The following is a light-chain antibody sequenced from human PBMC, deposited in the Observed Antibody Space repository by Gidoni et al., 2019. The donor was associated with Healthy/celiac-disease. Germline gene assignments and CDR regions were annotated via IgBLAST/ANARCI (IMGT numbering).Light chain of an antibody. Sequence: DIQMTQSPSSLSASVGDRVTITCQASQDISNYLNWYQQKPGKAPKRLIYDASNLETVVPSRFSGSGSGTDFTFTISSLQAEDIATYYCQQYDNLLALTFGGGTKVEIK. CDR1: QDISNY. CDR3: QQYDNLLALT. J-gene: IGKJ4*01. V-gene: IGKV1-33*01. CDR2: DAS.